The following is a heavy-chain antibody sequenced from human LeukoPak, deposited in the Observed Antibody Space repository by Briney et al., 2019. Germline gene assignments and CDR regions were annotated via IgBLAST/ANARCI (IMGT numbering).Heavy chain of an antibody. CDR2: INHSGST. D-gene: IGHD6-19*01. CDR1: GGSFSGYY. CDR3: ARDGRIAVAGFYYYYGMDV. V-gene: IGHV4-34*01. Sequence: PSETLSLTCAVYGGSFSGYYWSWIRQPPGKGLEWIGEINHSGSTNYNPSLKSRVTISVDTSKNQFSLKLSSVTAADTAVYYCARDGRIAVAGFYYYYGMDVWGQGTTVTVSS. J-gene: IGHJ6*02.